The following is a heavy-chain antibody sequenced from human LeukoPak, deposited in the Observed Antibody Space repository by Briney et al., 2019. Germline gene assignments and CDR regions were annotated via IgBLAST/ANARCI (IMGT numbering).Heavy chain of an antibody. CDR2: IYYSGST. CDR1: GGSFSSYY. D-gene: IGHD5-12*01. J-gene: IGHJ4*02. V-gene: IGHV4-59*08. Sequence: SETLSLTCTVSGGSFSSYYWSWIRQPPGKGLEWIGYIYYSGSTNYNPSLKSRVTISVDTSKNQFSLKLSSVTAADTAVYYCARLLSNSGYEIFDYWGQGTLVTVSS. CDR3: ARLLSNSGYEIFDY.